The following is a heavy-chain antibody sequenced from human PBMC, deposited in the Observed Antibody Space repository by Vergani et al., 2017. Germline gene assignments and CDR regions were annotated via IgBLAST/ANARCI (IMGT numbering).Heavy chain of an antibody. D-gene: IGHD2-2*01. J-gene: IGHJ3*02. Sequence: VQLVESGGGLVQPGGSLRLSCAASGYTFTSYAMHWVRQAPGQRLEWMGWINAGNGNTKYSQKFQGRVTITRDTSASTAYMELSSLRSEDTAVYYCASSIVVVPAATIPGAFDIWGQGTMVTVSS. CDR3: ASSIVVVPAATIPGAFDI. CDR2: INAGNGNT. V-gene: IGHV1-3*01. CDR1: GYTFTSYA.